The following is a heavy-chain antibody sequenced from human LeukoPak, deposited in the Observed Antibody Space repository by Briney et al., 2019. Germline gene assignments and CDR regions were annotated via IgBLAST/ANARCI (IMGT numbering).Heavy chain of an antibody. D-gene: IGHD4-17*01. V-gene: IGHV4-59*01. CDR1: GGSICSYH. CDR3: ARAPTTVTTGYDY. Sequence: KPSETLSLTCTVSGGSICSYHWSWIRQPPGKGLEWIGYIYYSGSTNYNPSLKSRVTISVDTSKNQFSLKLSSVTAADTAVYYCARAPTTVTTGYDYWGQGTLVTVSS. CDR2: IYYSGST. J-gene: IGHJ4*02.